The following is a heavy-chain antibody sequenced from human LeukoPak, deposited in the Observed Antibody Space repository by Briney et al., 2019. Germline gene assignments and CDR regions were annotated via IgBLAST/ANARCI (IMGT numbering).Heavy chain of an antibody. Sequence: SETLSLTCTVSGGAISNYYWSWIRQPPGKGLEWIGSIYHSGSTYYKPSLKSRVTISVDTSKNQFSLKLSSVTAADTAVYYCARAFYSSSWYHKEDFFDYWGQGTPVTVSS. J-gene: IGHJ4*02. D-gene: IGHD6-13*01. CDR3: ARAFYSSSWYHKEDFFDY. CDR2: IYHSGST. V-gene: IGHV4-38-2*02. CDR1: GGAISNYY.